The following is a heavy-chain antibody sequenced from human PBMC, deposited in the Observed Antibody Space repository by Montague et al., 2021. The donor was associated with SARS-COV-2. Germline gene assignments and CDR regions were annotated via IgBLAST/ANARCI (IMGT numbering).Heavy chain of an antibody. D-gene: IGHD6-13*01. CDR1: GFSLSTSGMC. J-gene: IGHJ4*02. CDR3: AREIAAAGPALDY. V-gene: IGHV2-70*11. Sequence: PALVKPTQTLTLTCTFSGFSLSTSGMCVSWIRQPPGKALEWLARIDWDDDKYYSTSLRTRLTVSKDTSKNQVVLTMTNMDPVDTATYYCAREIAAAGPALDYWGQGTLVTVSS. CDR2: IDWDDDK.